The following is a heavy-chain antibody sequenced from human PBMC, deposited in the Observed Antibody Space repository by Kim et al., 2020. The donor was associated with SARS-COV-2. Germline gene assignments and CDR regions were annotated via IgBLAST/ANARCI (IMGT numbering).Heavy chain of an antibody. CDR2: IIPIFGTA. D-gene: IGHD3-10*01. J-gene: IGHJ5*02. CDR1: GGTFSSYA. Sequence: SVKVSCKASGGTFSSYAISWVRQAPGQGLEWMGGIIPIFGTANYAQKFQGRVTITADESTSTAYMELSSLRSEDTAVYYCARDKSPIRYSGMLIKGGWFDPWGQGTLVTVSS. V-gene: IGHV1-69*13. CDR3: ARDKSPIRYSGMLIKGGWFDP.